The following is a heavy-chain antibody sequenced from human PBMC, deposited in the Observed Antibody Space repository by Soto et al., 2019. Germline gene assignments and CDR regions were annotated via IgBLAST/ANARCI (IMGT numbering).Heavy chain of an antibody. Sequence: ASVKVSCKASGYTFTSYDINWVRQATGQGLEWMGWMNPNSGNTGYAQKFQGRVTMTEETSTDTAYMEVSNLRSEDTAVYYCVKGGSRGRYYYYYGMDVWGQGTTVTVSS. J-gene: IGHJ6*02. V-gene: IGHV1-8*01. CDR3: VKGGSRGRYYYYYGMDV. D-gene: IGHD1-26*01. CDR2: MNPNSGNT. CDR1: GYTFTSYD.